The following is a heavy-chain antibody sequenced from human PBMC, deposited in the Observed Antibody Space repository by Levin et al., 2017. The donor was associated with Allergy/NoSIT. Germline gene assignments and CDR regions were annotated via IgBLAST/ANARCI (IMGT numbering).Heavy chain of an antibody. CDR1: GFTFSSYW. CDR2: INTDGSST. CDR3: ARDFFERGA. Sequence: GGSLRLSCAASGFTFSSYWMHWVRQTPGKGLVWVSRINTDGSSTSYADSVKGRFSISRDNAKNTLYMQMNSLRAEDTAIYYCARDFFERGAWGQGTLVTVSS. D-gene: IGHD3-10*01. V-gene: IGHV3-74*01. J-gene: IGHJ5*02.